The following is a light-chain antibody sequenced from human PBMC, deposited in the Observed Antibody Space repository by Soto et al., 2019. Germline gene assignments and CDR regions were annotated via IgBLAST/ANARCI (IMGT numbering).Light chain of an antibody. V-gene: IGLV2-23*01. CDR2: EGG. J-gene: IGLJ2*01. Sequence: QSALTQPASVSGSPGQSITISCTGTSRDVGTYTLVSWYQHYPGKAPKLIIYEGGKRPSGVSNRFSASKTGRTASLTISGLQPEDEADYYCCSYAGSSSVVFGGGTQLTVL. CDR3: CSYAGSSSVV. CDR1: SRDVGTYTL.